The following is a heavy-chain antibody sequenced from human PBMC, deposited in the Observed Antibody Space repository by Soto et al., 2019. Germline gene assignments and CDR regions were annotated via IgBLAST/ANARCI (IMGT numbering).Heavy chain of an antibody. V-gene: IGHV3-7*01. CDR1: GFTFSSYR. CDR3: ARERTCSISSCYMGDSYYYYRDV. D-gene: IGHD2-2*02. CDR2: IKHDGSEK. J-gene: IGHJ6*03. Sequence: PGGSLRLSCAASGFTFSSYRMTWVRQTPGKGLEWVASIKHDGSEKYYVDSVKGRVTISRDNAKNSLCLQMNSLRAEDTAVYYCARERTCSISSCYMGDSYYYYRDVWGKVTTVSVSS.